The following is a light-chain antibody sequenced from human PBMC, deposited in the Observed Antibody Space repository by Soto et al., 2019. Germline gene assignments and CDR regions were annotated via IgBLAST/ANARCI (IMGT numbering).Light chain of an antibody. CDR1: SSDVGGYNY. CDR3: QSYDRSLSGSF. V-gene: IGLV2-8*01. J-gene: IGLJ1*01. Sequence: QSVLTQPPSASGSPGQSVTISCTGTSSDVGGYNYVSWYQQYPGKAPKLMIYEVSQRPSGVPDRFSGSKSGNTASLTVSGLQAEDEAHYYCQSYDRSLSGSFFGNGTKVTVL. CDR2: EVS.